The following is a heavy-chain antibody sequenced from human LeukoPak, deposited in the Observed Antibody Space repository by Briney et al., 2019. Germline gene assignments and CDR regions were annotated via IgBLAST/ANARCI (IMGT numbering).Heavy chain of an antibody. CDR1: GGSISSGGYY. CDR2: TYYSGST. D-gene: IGHD5-24*01. V-gene: IGHV4-31*03. CDR3: ARADGPTYYFDY. Sequence: SETLSLTCTVSGGSISSGGYYWSWIRQHPGKGLEWIGCTYYSGSTYYNPSLKSRVTISVDTSKNQFSLKLSSVTAADTAVYYCARADGPTYYFDYWGQGTLVTVSS. J-gene: IGHJ4*02.